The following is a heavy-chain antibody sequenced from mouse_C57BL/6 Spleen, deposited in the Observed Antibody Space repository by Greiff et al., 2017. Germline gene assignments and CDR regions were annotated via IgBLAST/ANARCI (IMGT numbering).Heavy chain of an antibody. Sequence: EVQLQQSGPELVKPGASVKISCKASGYTFTDYYMNWVKQSHGKSLEWIGDINPNNGGTSYNQKFKGKATLTVDKSSSTAYMELRSLTSEDSAVYYCARTHYDGLYAMDYWGQGTSVTVSS. CDR3: ARTHYDGLYAMDY. CDR1: GYTFTDYY. V-gene: IGHV1-26*01. J-gene: IGHJ4*01. CDR2: INPNNGGT. D-gene: IGHD2-3*01.